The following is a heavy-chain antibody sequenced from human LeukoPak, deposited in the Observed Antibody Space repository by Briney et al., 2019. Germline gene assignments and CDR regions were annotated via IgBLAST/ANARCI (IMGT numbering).Heavy chain of an antibody. CDR2: IIPIFGTA. V-gene: IGHV1-69*13. J-gene: IGHJ5*02. CDR3: ARTILYCSGGSCYYNWFDP. D-gene: IGHD2-15*01. CDR1: GGTVSSYA. Sequence: SVKVSCKASGGTVSSYAISWVRQAPGQGLEWMGGIIPIFGTANYAQKFQGRVTITADESTSTAYMELSSMRSEDTAVSYCARTILYCSGGSCYYNWFDPWGQGTLVTVSS.